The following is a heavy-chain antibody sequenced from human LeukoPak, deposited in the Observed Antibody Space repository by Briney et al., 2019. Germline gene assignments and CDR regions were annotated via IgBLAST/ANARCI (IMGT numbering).Heavy chain of an antibody. CDR1: GFTFSSYA. Sequence: GGSLRLSCAASGFTFSSYAVSWVRQAPGKGLEWVSAISGSGGSTYYADSVKGRFTISRDNSKNTLYLQMNSLRAEDTAVYYCAKASGVSTWGYCGGDCYAPGGFDYWGQGTLVTVSS. J-gene: IGHJ4*02. CDR2: ISGSGGST. V-gene: IGHV3-23*01. CDR3: AKASGVSTWGYCGGDCYAPGGFDY. D-gene: IGHD2-21*02.